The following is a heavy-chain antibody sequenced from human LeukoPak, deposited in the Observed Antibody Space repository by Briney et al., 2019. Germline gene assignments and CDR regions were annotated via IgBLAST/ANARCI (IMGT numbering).Heavy chain of an antibody. D-gene: IGHD2-2*01. V-gene: IGHV1-69*05. CDR3: ACALMSLVVPDASAHDAFDI. Sequence: ASVKVSCKASGGTFSSYAISWVRQAPGQGLEWMGGIIPIFGTANYAQKFQGRVTITTDESTSTAYMELSSLRSEDTAVYYCACALMSLVVPDASAHDAFDIWGQGTMVTVSS. CDR2: IIPIFGTA. CDR1: GGTFSSYA. J-gene: IGHJ3*02.